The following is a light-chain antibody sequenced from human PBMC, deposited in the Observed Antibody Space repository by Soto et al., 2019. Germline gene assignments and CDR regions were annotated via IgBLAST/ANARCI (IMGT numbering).Light chain of an antibody. CDR3: QQRSNWPPVT. V-gene: IGKV3-11*01. Sequence: EVVLPQSPATLSLSPGERATLSCRASQSVSRHLAWYQQKPGQAPRLLILDASDRATGIPARFSGSGSGTNLTLTISGLEPEYFAVYYCQQRSNWPPVTFGGGTEVEIK. CDR1: QSVSRH. CDR2: DAS. J-gene: IGKJ4*01.